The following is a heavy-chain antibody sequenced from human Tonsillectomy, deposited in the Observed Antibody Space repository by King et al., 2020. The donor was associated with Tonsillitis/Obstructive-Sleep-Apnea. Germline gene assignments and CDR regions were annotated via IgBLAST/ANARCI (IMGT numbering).Heavy chain of an antibody. CDR3: AKDRGTGCYKDYYGLDV. D-gene: IGHD6-19*01. CDR1: GFTFSGYA. J-gene: IGHJ6*02. Sequence: VQLVESGGGLVQPGGSLRLSCAASGFTFSGYAMTWVRQAPGKGLEWVSVISGSGGNTYYADSVKGRFTISRDNSKNTLHLQMNSLRAEDTAVYYCAKDRGTGCYKDYYGLDVWGQGTTVTVSS. CDR2: ISGSGGNT. V-gene: IGHV3-23*04.